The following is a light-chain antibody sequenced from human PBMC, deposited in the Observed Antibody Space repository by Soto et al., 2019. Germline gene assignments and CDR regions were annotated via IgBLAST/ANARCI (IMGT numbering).Light chain of an antibody. CDR3: QSYDSSLSGSEV. Sequence: QSVLTQPPSVSGAPGQRVTISCTGSSSNIGAGHDVHWYQQLPGTAPKLLIYGNGNRPSGVPDRFSGSKSGTSASLAITGLQAXDEADYYCQSYDSSLSGSEVFGTGTKV. V-gene: IGLV1-40*01. J-gene: IGLJ1*01. CDR2: GNG. CDR1: SSNIGAGHD.